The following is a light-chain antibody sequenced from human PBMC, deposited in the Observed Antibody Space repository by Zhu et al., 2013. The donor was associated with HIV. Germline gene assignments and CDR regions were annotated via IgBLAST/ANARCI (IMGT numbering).Light chain of an antibody. Sequence: EILLTQSPATLSLSPGERATLSCRASQSVRSNLAWYQQKPGQAPRLLIYGASSRATGIPDRFSGSGSGTDFTLTISRLEPEDFAVYYCQQYGSSALTFGGGTKVEIK. CDR2: GAS. J-gene: IGKJ4*01. V-gene: IGKV3-20*01. CDR1: QSVRSN. CDR3: QQYGSSALT.